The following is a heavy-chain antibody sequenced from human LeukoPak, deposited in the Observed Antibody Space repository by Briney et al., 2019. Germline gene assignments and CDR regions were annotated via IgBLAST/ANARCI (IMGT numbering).Heavy chain of an antibody. CDR1: GFTFSSYV. V-gene: IGHV3-23*01. D-gene: IGHD3-22*01. CDR3: AKGSSDTRPYYFDY. Sequence: PGGSLRLSCAASGFTFSSYVMSWVRQAPGKGPEWVSAITCSRDSTYYADSVKGRFTISRDNSKNTLYLQMNSLRAEDTAVYYCAKGSSDTRPYYFDYWGQGTLVIVSS. J-gene: IGHJ4*02. CDR2: ITCSRDST.